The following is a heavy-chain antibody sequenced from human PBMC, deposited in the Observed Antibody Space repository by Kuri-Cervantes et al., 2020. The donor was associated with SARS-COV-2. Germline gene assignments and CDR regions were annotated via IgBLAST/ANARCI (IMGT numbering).Heavy chain of an antibody. CDR3: AREAGYYDMLLTPSYYYYYYGMDV. V-gene: IGHV1-46*01. CDR1: GYTFTSYY. CDR2: INPSGGST. J-gene: IGHJ6*02. D-gene: IGHD3-9*01. Sequence: ASVKVSCKASGYTFTSYYMHWVRQAPGQGLEWMGIINPSGGSTSYAQKFQGRVTMTRDTSTSTVYMELSSLRSEDTAVCYCAREAGYYDMLLTPSYYYYYYGMDVWGQGTTVTVSS.